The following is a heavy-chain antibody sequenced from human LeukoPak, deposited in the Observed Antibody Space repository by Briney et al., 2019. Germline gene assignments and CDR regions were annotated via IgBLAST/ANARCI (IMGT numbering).Heavy chain of an antibody. CDR3: ARDYDPLHDYYYMDV. CDR1: GYSFTSYA. CDR2: INPNSGGT. Sequence: ASVKVSCKASGYSFTSYAMNWVRQAPGQGLEWMGSINPNSGGTNYAQKFQGRVTMTRDTSISTAYMELSRLRSDDTAVYYCARDYDPLHDYYYMDVWGKGTTVTVSS. D-gene: IGHD5-12*01. J-gene: IGHJ6*03. V-gene: IGHV1-2*02.